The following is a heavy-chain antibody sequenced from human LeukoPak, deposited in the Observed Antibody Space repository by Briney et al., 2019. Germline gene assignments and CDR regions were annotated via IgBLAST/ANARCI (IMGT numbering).Heavy chain of an antibody. V-gene: IGHV4-39*01. Sequence: SGTLSLTCAVSGGSISSNYFWGWIRQPPGKGLEWIGYIYYSGSTYYKPSLQSRVTISVDTSKNQFSLKVTSVTAADTAVFYCARHVYCSGGSCYLDYWGQGALVSVSS. J-gene: IGHJ4*02. CDR1: GGSISSNYF. CDR2: IYYSGST. CDR3: ARHVYCSGGSCYLDY. D-gene: IGHD2-15*01.